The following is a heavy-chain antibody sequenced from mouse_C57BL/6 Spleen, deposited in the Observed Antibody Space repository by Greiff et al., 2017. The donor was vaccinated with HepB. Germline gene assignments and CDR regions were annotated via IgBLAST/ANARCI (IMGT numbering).Heavy chain of an antibody. CDR2: IYPGDGDT. CDR1: GYAFSSSW. CDR3: AREGGYDVFAY. D-gene: IGHD2-2*01. J-gene: IGHJ3*01. Sequence: VKLMESGPELVKPGASVKISCKASGYAFSSSWMNWVKQRPGKGLEWIGRIYPGDGDTNYNGKFKGKATLTADKSSSTAYMQLSSLTSEDSAVYFCAREGGYDVFAYWGQGTLVTVSA. V-gene: IGHV1-82*01.